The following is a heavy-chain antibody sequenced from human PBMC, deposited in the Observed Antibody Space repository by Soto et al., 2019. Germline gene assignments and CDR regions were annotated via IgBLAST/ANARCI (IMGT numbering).Heavy chain of an antibody. Sequence: QVQPQESRPRLVKPSETLSLTCTVSGGSISGDYWSWVRQPPGKGLEWIGFTHYSETAHYNPSLKSRLTLSLDTSKNIFSLMLTSVTAADTAVYYCARLGVWGDYCYSFDYLGQGSLVTVSS. V-gene: IGHV4-59*12. CDR3: ARLGVWGDYCYSFDY. CDR2: THYSETA. CDR1: GGSISGDY. J-gene: IGHJ4*02. D-gene: IGHD2-21*02.